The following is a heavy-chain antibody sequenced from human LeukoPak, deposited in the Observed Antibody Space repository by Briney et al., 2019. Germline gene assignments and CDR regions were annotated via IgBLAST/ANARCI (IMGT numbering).Heavy chain of an antibody. CDR2: IYTSGST. V-gene: IGHV4-61*02. CDR1: VGSISSGSYY. J-gene: IGHJ4*02. Sequence: SETLSLTCTLSVGSISSGSYYWSWIRQPAGKGLEWIGRIYTSGSTNYNPSLKSRVTISVDTSKNQFSLKLGSVTAADTAVYYCARDRSMIVTNWGQGTLVTVSS. D-gene: IGHD3-22*01. CDR3: ARDRSMIVTN.